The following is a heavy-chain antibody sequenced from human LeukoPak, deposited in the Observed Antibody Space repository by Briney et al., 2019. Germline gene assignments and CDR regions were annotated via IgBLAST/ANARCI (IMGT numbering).Heavy chain of an antibody. CDR2: TSSSSGYI. J-gene: IGHJ6*02. D-gene: IGHD1-26*01. V-gene: IGHV3-21*01. CDR1: GFTFNSYT. Sequence: GGSLRLSCAASGFTFNSYTMNWVRQAPGKGLEWVSSTSSSSGYIYYADSVKGRFTISRDNTKNSLYLQMNSLRVEDTAVYYCARSATHYGMDVWGQGTTVTVSS. CDR3: ARSATHYGMDV.